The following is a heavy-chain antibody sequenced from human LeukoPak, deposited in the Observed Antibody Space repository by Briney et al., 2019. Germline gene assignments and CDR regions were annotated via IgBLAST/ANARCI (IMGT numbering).Heavy chain of an antibody. CDR1: GASISSYY. Sequence: SETLSLTCIVSGASISSYYWSWIRQPPGKGLEGIGYIYYSGSTNYNPSLKSRVTISVDTSKNHFSLKLTSVTAADTAVYYCARHWAETTGPYAFDFWGQGTMVTVSS. D-gene: IGHD1-14*01. CDR3: ARHWAETTGPYAFDF. V-gene: IGHV4-59*01. CDR2: IYYSGST. J-gene: IGHJ3*01.